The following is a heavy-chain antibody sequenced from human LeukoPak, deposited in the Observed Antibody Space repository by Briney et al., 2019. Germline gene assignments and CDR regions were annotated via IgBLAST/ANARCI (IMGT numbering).Heavy chain of an antibody. D-gene: IGHD3-22*01. CDR3: ARVTGYMIEDYFDY. V-gene: IGHV4-59*01. CDR1: GGSISSYY. CDR2: IYYSGST. J-gene: IGHJ4*02. Sequence: PSETLSLTCTVSGGSISSYYWSWIRQPPGKGLEWIGYIYYSGSTNYNPSLKSRVTISVDTSKNQFSLKLTSVTAADTAVYYCARVTGYMIEDYFDYWGQGTLVTVSS.